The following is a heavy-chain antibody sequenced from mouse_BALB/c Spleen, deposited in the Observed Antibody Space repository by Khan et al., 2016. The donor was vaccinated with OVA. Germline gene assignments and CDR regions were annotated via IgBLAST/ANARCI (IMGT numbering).Heavy chain of an antibody. D-gene: IGHD1-1*01. J-gene: IGHJ4*01. CDR2: ISYSGST. V-gene: IGHV3-2*02. CDR1: VYSITSGYA. CDR3: ARKNYYGYAMDY. Sequence: EVQLQESGPGLVKPSQSLSLTCTVTVYSITSGYAWNWIRQFPGNKLEWMGYISYSGSTSYNPSLRSRISITRDTSKNQFFLQLNSVTTEDTATYYCARKNYYGYAMDYWGQGTSVTVSS.